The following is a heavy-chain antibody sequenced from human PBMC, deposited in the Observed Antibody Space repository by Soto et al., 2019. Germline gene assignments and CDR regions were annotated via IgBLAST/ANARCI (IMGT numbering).Heavy chain of an antibody. CDR3: ARDRYCSSISCYGDAFDI. J-gene: IGHJ3*02. Sequence: ASVKVSCKASGYTFTSYAMHWLRQAPGQRLEWMGWISAGDGNTKYSQNFQGRVTITRVTSASTAYMELSSLRSEDTAVYYCARDRYCSSISCYGDAFDIWGQGTMVTVSS. CDR2: ISAGDGNT. V-gene: IGHV1-3*01. D-gene: IGHD2-2*01. CDR1: GYTFTSYA.